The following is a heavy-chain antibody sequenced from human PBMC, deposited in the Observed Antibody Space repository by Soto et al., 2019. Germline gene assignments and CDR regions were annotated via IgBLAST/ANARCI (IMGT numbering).Heavy chain of an antibody. CDR1: GYTFTSYG. J-gene: IGHJ4*02. V-gene: IGHV1-18*01. D-gene: IGHD3-9*01. CDR2: ISAYNGNT. CDR3: ARDGWYDILTGYCSPKKYYFDY. Sequence: ASVKVSCKASGYTFTSYGISWVRQAPGQGLERMGWISAYNGNTNYAQKLQGRVTMATDTSTSTAYMELRSLRSDDTAVYYCARDGWYDILTGYCSPKKYYFDYWGQGTLVTVSS.